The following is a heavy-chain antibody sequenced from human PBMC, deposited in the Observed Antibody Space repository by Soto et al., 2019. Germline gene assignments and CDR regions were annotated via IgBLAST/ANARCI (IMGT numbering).Heavy chain of an antibody. CDR1: GFIFNKVW. CDR2: INEDGSGT. CDR3: ARDILEI. Sequence: EVQLVESGGGLVQPGGSMRLSCAASGFIFNKVWMDWVRQAPGKGLVWVSRINEDGSGTSYADSVMVRFTISRDNAKNPVSLQLNCLRGDDTVVYYCARDILEIRGPGAMVTVSS. V-gene: IGHV3-74*01. J-gene: IGHJ3*01.